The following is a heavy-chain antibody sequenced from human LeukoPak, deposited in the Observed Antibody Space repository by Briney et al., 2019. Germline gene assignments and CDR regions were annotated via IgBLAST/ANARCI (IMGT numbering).Heavy chain of an antibody. D-gene: IGHD3-10*01. Sequence: GGSLRLSWAASGFTFSSYGMHWVRQAPGKGLEWVAFIRYGGSNKYYADSVKGRFTISRDDSKNTLFLQMNSLRAEDTAVYYCARDLGNFGSGSSYDYWGQGTLVTVSS. CDR2: IRYGGSNK. J-gene: IGHJ4*02. CDR1: GFTFSSYG. V-gene: IGHV3-30*02. CDR3: ARDLGNFGSGSSYDY.